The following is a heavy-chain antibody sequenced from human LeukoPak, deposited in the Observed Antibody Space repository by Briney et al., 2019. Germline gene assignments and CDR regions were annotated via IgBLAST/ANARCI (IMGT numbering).Heavy chain of an antibody. CDR2: ISGRGIGT. Sequence: GRSLRLSCTAAGFTFSSYAMSWGRQAPGKGLVWVSAISGRGIGTYYADSVKGRFTISRDNSKNTLYLQMNSLRADDTAVYSCAKHYYGSGSYWAGLEYWGQGTLVTVSS. V-gene: IGHV3-23*01. D-gene: IGHD3-10*01. CDR3: AKHYYGSGSYWAGLEY. CDR1: GFTFSSYA. J-gene: IGHJ4*02.